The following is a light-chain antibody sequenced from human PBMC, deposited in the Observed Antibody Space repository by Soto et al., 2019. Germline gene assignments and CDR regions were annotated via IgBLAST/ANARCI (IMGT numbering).Light chain of an antibody. Sequence: QSALTQPASGSGSPGQSITISCTGTSSDVGSYHLVSWYQQHPGKAPKLMIYEVTKRPSGVSHRFSGSKSGNTASLTISGLQAEDEADYYCCSYAGSSTFVVFGGGTKLTVL. V-gene: IGLV2-23*02. CDR1: SSDVGSYHL. J-gene: IGLJ2*01. CDR3: CSYAGSSTFVV. CDR2: EVT.